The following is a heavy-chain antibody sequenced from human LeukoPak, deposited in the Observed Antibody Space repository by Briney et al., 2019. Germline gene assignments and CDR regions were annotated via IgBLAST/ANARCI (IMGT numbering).Heavy chain of an antibody. Sequence: ASVKVSCKASGYTFTSYGISWVRQAPGQGLEWMGWISAYNGNTNYAQKLQGRVTMTTDTSTSTAYMELRSLRSDDTAVYYCARGRRVLLWFGEIDYWGQGTLVTVSS. CDR2: ISAYNGNT. CDR3: ARGRRVLLWFGEIDY. J-gene: IGHJ4*02. CDR1: GYTFTSYG. V-gene: IGHV1-18*01. D-gene: IGHD3-10*01.